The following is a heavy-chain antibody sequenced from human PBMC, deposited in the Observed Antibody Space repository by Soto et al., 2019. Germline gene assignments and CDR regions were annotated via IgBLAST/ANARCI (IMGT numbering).Heavy chain of an antibody. Sequence: SVKVSCKASGYTFTGYYMHWVRQAPGQGLEWMGWINPNSGGTNYAQKFQGWVTMTRDTSISTAYMELSRLRSDDTAVYYCARAPYGSKVVHYYYYYGMDVWGHGTTVTVSS. D-gene: IGHD3-10*01. CDR1: GYTFTGYY. J-gene: IGHJ6*02. CDR2: INPNSGGT. V-gene: IGHV1-2*04. CDR3: ARAPYGSKVVHYYYYYGMDV.